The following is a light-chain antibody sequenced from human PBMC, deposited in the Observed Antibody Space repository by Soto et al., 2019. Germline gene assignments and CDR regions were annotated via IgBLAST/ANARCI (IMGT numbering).Light chain of an antibody. Sequence: QSVLTQPASVSGCPGQSITISCTGTSSDVGSYDLVSWYQQHPGKAPKVVIYEVTKRPSGVSNRFSGSKSGNTASLTISGLQTEDEADYYCCSYAGRSTPLYVFGAGTKLTVL. J-gene: IGLJ1*01. CDR2: EVT. CDR1: SSDVGSYDL. CDR3: CSYAGRSTPLYV. V-gene: IGLV2-23*02.